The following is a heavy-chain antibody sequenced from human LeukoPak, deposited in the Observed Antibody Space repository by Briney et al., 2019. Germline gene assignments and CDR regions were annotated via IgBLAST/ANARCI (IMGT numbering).Heavy chain of an antibody. Sequence: PGGSLRLSCAVSGVTFNNYAMSWVRQAPGRGLEWVTVISASGGSTYYADSVKGRFTISRDNSNNRLYLEMNSLRAEDTAVYYCAKHAGTTRQTKDYWGQGTLVTVSS. CDR3: AKHAGTTRQTKDY. D-gene: IGHD1-1*01. CDR2: ISASGGST. CDR1: GVTFNNYA. V-gene: IGHV3-23*01. J-gene: IGHJ4*02.